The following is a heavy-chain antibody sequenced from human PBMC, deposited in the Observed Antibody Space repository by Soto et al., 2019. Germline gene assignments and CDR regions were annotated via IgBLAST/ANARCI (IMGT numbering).Heavy chain of an antibody. Sequence: SGPTLVNPTQTLTLTCAFSGFSLSTSGLGVGWIRQPPGKALEWLALIYWNDDKRYSPSLKSRLTITKDTSKNQVVLTMTNMDPVDTATYYCAHRPDYGDPPGYWGQGTLVTVSS. J-gene: IGHJ4*02. D-gene: IGHD4-17*01. CDR2: IYWNDDK. CDR3: AHRPDYGDPPGY. V-gene: IGHV2-5*01. CDR1: GFSLSTSGLG.